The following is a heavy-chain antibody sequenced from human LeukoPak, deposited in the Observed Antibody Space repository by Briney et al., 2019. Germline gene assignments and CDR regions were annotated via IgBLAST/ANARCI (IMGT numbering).Heavy chain of an antibody. Sequence: SKTLSLTCAVYGGSFSGYYWSWIRQPPGKGLEWIGEINHSGSTNYNPSLKSRVTISVDTSKNQFSLKLSSVTAADTAVYYCARVVITTFDYWGQGTLVTVSS. CDR2: INHSGST. J-gene: IGHJ4*02. V-gene: IGHV4-34*01. CDR1: GGSFSGYY. D-gene: IGHD3-22*01. CDR3: ARVVITTFDY.